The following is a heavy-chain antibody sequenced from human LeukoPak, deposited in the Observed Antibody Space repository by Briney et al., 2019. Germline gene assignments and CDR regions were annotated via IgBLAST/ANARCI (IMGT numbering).Heavy chain of an antibody. CDR3: GREDCNNVRCYGASDA. CDR2: ISSNNNI. Sequence: GGSLRLSCVGSGFTFSSYAMNWVRQAPGKGLEWVSSISSNNNIYYADSVKGRFTISRDNAKNSLSLQMNSLRGEDTAVYYCGREDCNNVRCYGASDAWGQGTLVTVSS. D-gene: IGHD2-2*01. J-gene: IGHJ5*02. V-gene: IGHV3-69-1*01. CDR1: GFTFSSYA.